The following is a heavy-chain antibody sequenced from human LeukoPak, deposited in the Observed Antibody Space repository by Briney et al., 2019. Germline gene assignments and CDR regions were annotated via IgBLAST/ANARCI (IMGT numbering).Heavy chain of an antibody. D-gene: IGHD3-22*01. J-gene: IGHJ3*02. Sequence: SETLSLTCAVYGGSFSGYYWSWIRQPPGKGLEWIGEINHSGSTNYNPSLKSRVTISVDTSKNQFSLKLSSVTAADTAVYYCARPRRRRIVVKGPVAFDIWGQGTMVTVSS. CDR1: GGSFSGYY. CDR2: INHSGST. V-gene: IGHV4-34*01. CDR3: ARPRRRRIVVKGPVAFDI.